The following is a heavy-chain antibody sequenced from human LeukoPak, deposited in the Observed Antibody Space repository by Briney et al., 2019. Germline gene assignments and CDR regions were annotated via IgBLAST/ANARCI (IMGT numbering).Heavy chain of an antibody. CDR3: ARLNSNWYMDI. V-gene: IGHV4-38-2*02. J-gene: IGHJ3*02. Sequence: SETLSLTCTVSGYSINSGYFWGWIRQPPGMGLEWIGSIYSSGSTYYNPSLKSRVTMSVDTSNNQFSLHLSSVNAADTAVFYCARLNSNWYMDIWGQGTMVTVSS. CDR1: GYSINSGYF. CDR2: IYSSGST. D-gene: IGHD6-13*01.